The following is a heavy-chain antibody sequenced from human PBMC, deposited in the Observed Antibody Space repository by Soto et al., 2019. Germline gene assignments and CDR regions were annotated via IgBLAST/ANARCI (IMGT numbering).Heavy chain of an antibody. CDR2: ISGSGGST. V-gene: IGHV3-23*01. J-gene: IGHJ4*02. CDR1: GFTFSSYA. Sequence: GGSLRLSFAASGFTFSSYAMSWVRQAPGKGLEWVSAISGSGGSTYYADSVKGRFTISRDNSKNTLYLQMNSLRAEDTAVYYCAKQYSSSSVFDYFDYWGQGTLVTVSS. CDR3: AKQYSSSSVFDYFDY. D-gene: IGHD6-6*01.